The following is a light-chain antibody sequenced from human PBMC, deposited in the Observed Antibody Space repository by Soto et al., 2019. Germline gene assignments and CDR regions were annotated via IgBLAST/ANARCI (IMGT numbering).Light chain of an antibody. CDR2: EVN. J-gene: IGLJ1*01. CDR1: STDIGSYNY. Sequence: QSALTQPASVSGSPGQSITISCTGTSTDIGSYNYVSWYQQHPGKAPKLMIYEVNNRPSGVSNRFSGSKSGNTASLTISGLHTEDEADYYCNSYTTTRTYVFGTGTKLTVL. V-gene: IGLV2-14*01. CDR3: NSYTTTRTYV.